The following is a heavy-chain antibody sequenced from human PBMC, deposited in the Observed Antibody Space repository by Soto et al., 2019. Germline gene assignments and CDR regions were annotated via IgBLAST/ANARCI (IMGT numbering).Heavy chain of an antibody. J-gene: IGHJ6*02. CDR3: ARDCVGITVADPIYYYAMDV. CDR1: GYTFTSYD. CDR2: IIPIFDTV. D-gene: IGHD6-19*01. V-gene: IGHV1-69*06. Sequence: GASVKVSCKASGYTFTSYDINWVRQATGQGLEWMGGIIPIFDTVNYAQKFQGRVTITADKSTSTAYMELNSLRSEDTAMYYCARDCVGITVADPIYYYAMDVWGQGTTVTVSS.